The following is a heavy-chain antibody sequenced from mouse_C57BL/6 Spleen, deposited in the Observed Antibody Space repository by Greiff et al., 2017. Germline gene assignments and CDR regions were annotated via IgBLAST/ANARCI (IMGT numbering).Heavy chain of an antibody. Sequence: EVQLQQSGAELVRPGASVKLSCTASGFNIKDYYMHWVKQGPEQGLEWIGRIDPEDGDTEYAPKFQGKATMAADTSSNTAYLQRSSLTSEDTAVYYCTTEGSSSHFYAMDYWGQGTSVTVSS. CDR3: TTEGSSSHFYAMDY. CDR1: GFNIKDYY. V-gene: IGHV14-1*01. D-gene: IGHD1-1*01. CDR2: IDPEDGDT. J-gene: IGHJ4*01.